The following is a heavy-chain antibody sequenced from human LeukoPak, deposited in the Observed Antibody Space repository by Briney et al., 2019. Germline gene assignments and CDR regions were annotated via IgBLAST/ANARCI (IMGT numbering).Heavy chain of an antibody. D-gene: IGHD5-18*01. CDR3: AKDQGYSYIVDYYYMDV. V-gene: IGHV3-30*02. J-gene: IGHJ6*03. CDR1: GFTFSRYD. Sequence: GGSLRLSCAASGFTFSRYDMSWVRQAPGKGLEWVASIRYDESNKYYADSVKGRFTISRDNSKNTLYLQMNSLRAEDTAVYSCAKDQGYSYIVDYYYMDVWGKGTTVTVSS. CDR2: IRYDESNK.